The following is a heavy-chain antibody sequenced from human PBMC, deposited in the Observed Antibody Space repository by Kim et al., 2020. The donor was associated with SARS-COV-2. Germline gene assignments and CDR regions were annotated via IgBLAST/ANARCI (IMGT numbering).Heavy chain of an antibody. V-gene: IGHV3-11*03. CDR1: GFTFSDYF. Sequence: GGSLRLSCAASGFTFSDYFMTWIRQAPGKGLEWVSYSRSAAYTTYEDSVEGRFTVSRENAQNSMYLQMNSLRAEDSAVYYCARRVGSYIGLYGMDVWGQGTTVTVS. CDR2: SRSAAYT. J-gene: IGHJ6*02. D-gene: IGHD3-10*01. CDR3: ARRVGSYIGLYGMDV.